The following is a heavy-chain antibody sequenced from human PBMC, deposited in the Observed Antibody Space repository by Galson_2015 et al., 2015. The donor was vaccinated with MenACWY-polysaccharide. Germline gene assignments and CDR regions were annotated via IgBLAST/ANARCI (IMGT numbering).Heavy chain of an antibody. V-gene: IGHV3-74*01. Sequence: VRGRFTISRDNAKNTLSLEMNSLRAEDTAVYYCTKAGAKYCSGSSCYFNWFDPWGQGTLVTVSS. D-gene: IGHD2-15*01. J-gene: IGHJ5*02. CDR3: TKAGAKYCSGSSCYFNWFDP.